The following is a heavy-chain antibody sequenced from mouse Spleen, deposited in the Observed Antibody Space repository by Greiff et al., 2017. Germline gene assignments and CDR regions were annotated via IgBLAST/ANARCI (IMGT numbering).Heavy chain of an antibody. J-gene: IGHJ4*01. CDR3: ARQGSYYAMDY. CDR1: GFTFSSYA. CDR2: ISTGGGNT. Sequence: EVQGVESGGGLVKLGGSLKLSCAASGFTFSSYAMSWVRQTPGKRLEWVATISTGGGNTYYPDSVKGRFTISRDNATNTLYLQMSSLKSEDTAMYYCARQGSYYAMDYWGQGTSAPVSS. V-gene: IGHV5-9-3*01.